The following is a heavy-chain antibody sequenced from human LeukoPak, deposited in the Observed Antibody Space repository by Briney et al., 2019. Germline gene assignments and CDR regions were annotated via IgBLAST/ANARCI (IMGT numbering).Heavy chain of an antibody. J-gene: IGHJ5*01. V-gene: IGHV3-21*01. CDR2: LSSSSSFT. CDR1: GFTFSSYT. CDR3: TKDRSPGLRVYNWFGS. D-gene: IGHD3-9*01. Sequence: GGSLRLSCAASGFTFSSYTMNWVRQSPGKGLEWVSSLSSSSSFTYYADSVRGRFTIARDNARNSLSLEMTSLRAEDTAVYYCTKDRSPGLRVYNWFGSWGQGTLVTVSS.